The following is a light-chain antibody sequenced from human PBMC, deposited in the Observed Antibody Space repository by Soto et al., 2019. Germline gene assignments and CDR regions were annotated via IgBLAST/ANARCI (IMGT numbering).Light chain of an antibody. CDR1: SSNIESNF. CDR3: KVWDDSLRGRL. J-gene: IGLJ2*01. Sequence: QSALTQPPSASGTPGQRVTISCSGSSSNIESNFVYWYQQFPGTAPRLLIYRNNQRPSGVPDRFSGSKSGTSASLAISALRSEDEADYYCKVWDDSLRGRLFGGGTKVTVL. V-gene: IGLV1-47*01. CDR2: RNN.